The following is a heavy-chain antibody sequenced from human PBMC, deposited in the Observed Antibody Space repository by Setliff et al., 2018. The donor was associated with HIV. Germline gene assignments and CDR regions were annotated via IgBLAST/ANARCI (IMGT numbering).Heavy chain of an antibody. J-gene: IGHJ6*03. Sequence: SETLSLTCAVHGGSFSDYYWTWIRQPPGKGLEWIGGIKHSGSTNYNPSLKSRVTISVDTSKNQFSLKLSSVTAADTAVYYCARGRWFGLYYYYMDVWGKGTTVTVSS. CDR1: GGSFSDYY. D-gene: IGHD3-10*01. CDR3: ARGRWFGLYYYYMDV. CDR2: IKHSGST. V-gene: IGHV4-34*01.